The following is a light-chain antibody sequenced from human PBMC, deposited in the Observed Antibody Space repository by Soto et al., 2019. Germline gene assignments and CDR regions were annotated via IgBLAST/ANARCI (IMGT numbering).Light chain of an antibody. CDR2: RAS. CDR1: QRVSSGF. Sequence: EIVMTQSPETLSLSPGERATLSCRASQRVSSGFLAWYQQKPGQAPRLLIYRASTRATGIPDRFTGSGSGTDFTLTISRLEPEDFAVYYCQQYESSPLTFGGGTKVEIK. J-gene: IGKJ4*01. V-gene: IGKV3-20*01. CDR3: QQYESSPLT.